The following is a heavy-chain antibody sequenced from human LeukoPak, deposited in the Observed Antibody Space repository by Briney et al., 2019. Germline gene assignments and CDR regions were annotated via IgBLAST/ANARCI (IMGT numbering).Heavy chain of an antibody. CDR3: PPTMGRFGESSDY. Sequence: PGGSLRLSCAASGFTFSSYYMSWVRQAPGKGLEWVSAISGSGGSTYYADSVRGRFTISRDNYKNTLYLQRNSLRAEDTAVYYCPPTMGRFGESSDYWGQGTLVTVSS. CDR1: GFTFSSYY. D-gene: IGHD3-10*01. V-gene: IGHV3-23*01. J-gene: IGHJ4*02. CDR2: ISGSGGST.